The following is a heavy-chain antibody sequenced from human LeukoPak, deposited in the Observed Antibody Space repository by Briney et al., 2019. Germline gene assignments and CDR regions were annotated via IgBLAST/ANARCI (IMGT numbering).Heavy chain of an antibody. V-gene: IGHV3-43*02. CDR2: ISGEGGST. CDR1: GFTFDDYA. CDR3: AKDDSGWYKGWSDP. D-gene: IGHD6-19*01. J-gene: IGHJ5*02. Sequence: PGGSLRLSCAASGFTFDDYAMHWVRQAPGKGLEWVSLISGEGGSTYYADSVKGRFTISRDNSKSSLYLQMNSLRTEDTALYYCAKDDSGWYKGWSDPWGQGTLVTVSS.